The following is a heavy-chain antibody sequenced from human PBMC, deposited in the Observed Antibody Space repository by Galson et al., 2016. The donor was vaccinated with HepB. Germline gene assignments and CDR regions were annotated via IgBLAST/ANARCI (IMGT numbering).Heavy chain of an antibody. Sequence: TLSLTCTVSGGSISSGSPCWSWIRQPAGKGLDYIGRICSSGSTYYSPSLKSRITMSFDTSKNQFSLKLTSVTAADTSVYYCARNWATGYYYMAVWGKGTTVTVSS. CDR2: ICSSGST. J-gene: IGHJ6*03. CDR1: GGSISSGSPC. D-gene: IGHD5-12*01. V-gene: IGHV4-61*02. CDR3: ARNWATGYYYMAV.